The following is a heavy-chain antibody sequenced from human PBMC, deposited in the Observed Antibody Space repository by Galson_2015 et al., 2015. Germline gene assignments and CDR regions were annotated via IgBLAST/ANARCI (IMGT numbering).Heavy chain of an antibody. D-gene: IGHD3-22*01. CDR3: TTIRRHYYDSSGYYRAYNWFDP. J-gene: IGHJ5*02. CDR1: GFTFSNAW. CDR2: IKSKTDGGTT. Sequence: SLRLSCAASGFTFSNAWMSWVRQAPGKGLEWVGRIKSKTDGGTTDYAAPVKGRFTISRDDSKNTLYLQMNSLKTEDTAVYYCTTIRRHYYDSSGYYRAYNWFDPWGQGTLVTVSS. V-gene: IGHV3-15*01.